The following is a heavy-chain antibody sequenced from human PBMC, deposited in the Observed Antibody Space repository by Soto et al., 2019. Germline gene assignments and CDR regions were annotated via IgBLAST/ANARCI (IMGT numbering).Heavy chain of an antibody. CDR1: GFTFHDYA. J-gene: IGHJ4*02. D-gene: IGHD3-22*01. Sequence: GGSLRLSCATSGFTFHDYAMSWVRQAPGKGLEWVSAIAFTGSATYYADSVKGRFTISRDNSKNIVYLQMNSLRAEDTAIYYCAKDQSNSNPLYYFDFWGPGTLVTVSS. CDR2: IAFTGSAT. CDR3: AKDQSNSNPLYYFDF. V-gene: IGHV3-23*01.